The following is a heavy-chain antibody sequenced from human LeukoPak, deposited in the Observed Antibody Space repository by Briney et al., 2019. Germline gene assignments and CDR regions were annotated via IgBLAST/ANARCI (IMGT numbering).Heavy chain of an antibody. Sequence: GRSLRLSCAASGFTFSSYGMHWVRQAPGKGLEWVAVISYDGSDKYYADSVKGRFTISRDNSKNTLYLQTNSLRAEDTAVYYCAKAHYDIWAIDYWDQGTLVTVSS. CDR3: AKAHYDIWAIDY. CDR1: GFTFSSYG. D-gene: IGHD3-9*01. J-gene: IGHJ4*02. CDR2: ISYDGSDK. V-gene: IGHV3-30*18.